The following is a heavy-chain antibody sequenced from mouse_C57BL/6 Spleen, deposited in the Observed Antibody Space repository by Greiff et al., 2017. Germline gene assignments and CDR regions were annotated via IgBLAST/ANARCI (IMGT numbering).Heavy chain of an antibody. D-gene: IGHD1-1*01. CDR1: GYTFTSYW. Sequence: QVQLQQPGAELVMPGASVKLSCKASGYTFTSYWMHWVKQRPGQGLEWIGEIDPSDSYTNYNQKFKGKSTLTADKSSSTAYMQLSSLTSEDSAVYFCAKAYGSSYGFAYWGQGTLVTVSA. J-gene: IGHJ3*01. CDR3: AKAYGSSYGFAY. CDR2: IDPSDSYT. V-gene: IGHV1-69*01.